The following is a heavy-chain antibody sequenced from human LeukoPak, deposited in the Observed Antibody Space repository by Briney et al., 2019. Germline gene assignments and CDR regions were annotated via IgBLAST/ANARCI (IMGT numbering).Heavy chain of an antibody. CDR3: AKSATVTFGGVVVPSDY. CDR1: GFTFNNYA. D-gene: IGHD3-16*02. Sequence: GGSLRLSCTTSGFTFNNYAMSWVRQVPGKGREWVSGIIGSGGSTFYADSVEGRFTISRDNFKNTLYLQMSSLRVGDTAVYYCAKSATVTFGGVVVPSDYWGQGTLVTVSS. CDR2: IIGSGGST. J-gene: IGHJ4*02. V-gene: IGHV3-23*01.